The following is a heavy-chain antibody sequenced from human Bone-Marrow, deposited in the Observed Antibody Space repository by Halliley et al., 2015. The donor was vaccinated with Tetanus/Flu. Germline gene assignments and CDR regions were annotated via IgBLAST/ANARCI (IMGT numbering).Heavy chain of an antibody. Sequence: SLRLSCAASGFTFSDYSMNWVRQAPGKGLEWVSSISDDNTHIYYADSVKGRFTISRDNTKKSVFLQMNSLRADDTAVYYCARESFLYSSGYPLDGMDVWGQGTPVTVSS. J-gene: IGHJ6*02. V-gene: IGHV3-21*01. CDR1: GFTFSDYS. CDR3: ARESFLYSSGYPLDGMDV. D-gene: IGHD3-22*01. CDR2: ISDDNTHI.